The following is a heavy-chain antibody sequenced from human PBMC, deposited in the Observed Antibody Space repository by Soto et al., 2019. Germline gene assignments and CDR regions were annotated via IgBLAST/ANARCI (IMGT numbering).Heavy chain of an antibody. Sequence: SETLSLTCTVAGGSISSSSYYWGWIHQPPGKGLEWIGSIYYSGSTYYNPSLKSRVTISVDTSKNQFSLKLSSVTAADTAVYYCARRDSSGFRVFDYWGQGTLVTVSS. CDR1: GGSISSSSYY. CDR2: IYYSGST. V-gene: IGHV4-39*01. J-gene: IGHJ4*02. D-gene: IGHD3-22*01. CDR3: ARRDSSGFRVFDY.